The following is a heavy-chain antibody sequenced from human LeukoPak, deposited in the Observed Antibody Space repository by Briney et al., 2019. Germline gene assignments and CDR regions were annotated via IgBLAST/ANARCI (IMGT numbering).Heavy chain of an antibody. V-gene: IGHV4-59*10. Sequence: SETLSLTCAVYGGSFSGYYWSWIRQPAGKGLEWIGRIYTSGSTNYNPSLKSRVTISVDKSKNQFSLKLSSVTAADTAVYYCARRLEEWLDYWGQGTLVTVSS. CDR1: GGSFSGYY. J-gene: IGHJ4*02. D-gene: IGHD3-3*01. CDR2: IYTSGST. CDR3: ARRLEEWLDY.